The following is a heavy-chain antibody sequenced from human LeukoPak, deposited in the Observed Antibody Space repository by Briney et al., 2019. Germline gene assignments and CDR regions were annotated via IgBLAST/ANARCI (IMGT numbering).Heavy chain of an antibody. CDR2: INSDGSST. J-gene: IGHJ4*02. D-gene: IGHD5-18*01. CDR1: GFTFSSYW. Sequence: GGSLRLSCAASGFTFSSYWMHWVRQAPGEGLVWVSRINSDGSSTSYADAVKGRFTISRDNAKNTLYLQMNTLRVEDTAVYYCARWPTTDAGYSYGYPFDYWGQGTLVTVSS. CDR3: ARWPTTDAGYSYGYPFDY. V-gene: IGHV3-74*01.